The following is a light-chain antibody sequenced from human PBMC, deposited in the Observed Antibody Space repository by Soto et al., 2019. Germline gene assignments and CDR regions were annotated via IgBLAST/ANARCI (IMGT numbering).Light chain of an antibody. CDR1: SGHSSYA. CDR2: LNSDGSH. CDR3: QTWGTGRRWV. J-gene: IGLJ3*02. V-gene: IGLV4-69*01. Sequence: QPVLTQSPSASASLGASDKLTCTLSSGHSSYAIAWHQQQPEKGPRYLMKLNSDGSHSKGDGIPDRFSGSSSGAERYLTISSLQSEDEADYYCQTWGTGRRWVFGGGTKLTVL.